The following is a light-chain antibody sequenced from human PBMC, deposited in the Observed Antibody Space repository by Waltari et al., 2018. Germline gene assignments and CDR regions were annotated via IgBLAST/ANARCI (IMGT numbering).Light chain of an antibody. J-gene: IGLJ3*02. Sequence: QSVFTQPPSVSAAPGQKVTISCSGSSSKLGKNYVSWYQQLPGTAPKLLIYDNNKRRSGIPDRFSGSKSGTSATLGITGLQTGDEADYYCGTWDNSLSGGVFGGGTKLTVL. V-gene: IGLV1-51*01. CDR3: GTWDNSLSGGV. CDR2: DNN. CDR1: SSKLGKNY.